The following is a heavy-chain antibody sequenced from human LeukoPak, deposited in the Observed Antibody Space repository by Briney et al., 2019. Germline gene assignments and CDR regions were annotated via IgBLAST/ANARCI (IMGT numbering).Heavy chain of an antibody. V-gene: IGHV3-7*01. J-gene: IGHJ6*03. CDR3: ARVRVSSGWLYYYYYYMDV. CDR2: IKHDGSEK. D-gene: IGHD6-19*01. CDR1: GFTFSSYY. Sequence: PGGSLRLSCAASGFTFSSYYMNWVRQAPGKGLEWVADIKHDGSEKYYVDSVKGRFTISRDNAKNSLYLQMNSLRAEDTAVYYCARVRVSSGWLYYYYYYMDVWGKGTTVTVSS.